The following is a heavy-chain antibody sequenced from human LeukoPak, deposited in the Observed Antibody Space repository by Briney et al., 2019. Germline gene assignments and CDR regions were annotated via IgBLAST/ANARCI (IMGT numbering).Heavy chain of an antibody. Sequence: GESLKISCKASGYSFTSYWIGWVRQMPGKGLEWMGIIDPSDSETRYAPSFQGQVTISVDKSLTTAYLQWNSLKASDTAMYYCARQTAMGRSGDYWGQGTLVTVSS. CDR2: IDPSDSET. V-gene: IGHV5-51*01. CDR1: GYSFTSYW. CDR3: ARQTAMGRSGDY. J-gene: IGHJ4*02. D-gene: IGHD5-18*01.